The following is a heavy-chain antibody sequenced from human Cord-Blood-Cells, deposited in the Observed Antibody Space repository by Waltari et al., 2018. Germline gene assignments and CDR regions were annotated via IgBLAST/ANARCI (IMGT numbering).Heavy chain of an antibody. CDR1: GYTFTGYY. Sequence: QVQLVQSGAEVKKPGASVKVSCKASGYTFTGYYMHWVRQAPGQGLEWMGWVNPTSGSTNDAQKFQVRVTMTRDTSISTAYMELSRLRSDDTAVYYCARDGGSYYNDYWGQGTLVTVSS. CDR3: ARDGGSYYNDY. V-gene: IGHV1-2*02. J-gene: IGHJ4*02. D-gene: IGHD1-26*01. CDR2: VNPTSGST.